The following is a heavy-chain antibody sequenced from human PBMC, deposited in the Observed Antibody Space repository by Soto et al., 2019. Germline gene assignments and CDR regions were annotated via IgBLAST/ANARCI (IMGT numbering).Heavy chain of an antibody. CDR3: ARSNHSGYARLDAFDI. V-gene: IGHV3-64*01. CDR2: ISSNGGST. D-gene: IGHD5-12*01. Sequence: PGGSLRLSCAASGFTFSSYAMHWVRQAPGKGLEYVSAISSNGGSTYYANSVKGRFTISRDNSKNTLYLQMGSLRAEDMAVYYCARSNHSGYARLDAFDIWGQGTMVTVSS. J-gene: IGHJ3*02. CDR1: GFTFSSYA.